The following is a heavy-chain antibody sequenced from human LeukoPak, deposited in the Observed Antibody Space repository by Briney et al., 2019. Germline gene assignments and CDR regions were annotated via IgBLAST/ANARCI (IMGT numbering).Heavy chain of an antibody. Sequence: PGGSLRLSCAASGFTFGISGMSWVRQAPGKGLEWVAGISNSATYTYYADSVKGRFTISRDNSKNTLYLQMNSLRAENTAIYYCAKRPLKTDHVPATALPFDCWGQGILVTVSS. CDR1: GFTFGISG. CDR2: ISNSATYT. D-gene: IGHD2-2*01. J-gene: IGHJ4*02. CDR3: AKRPLKTDHVPATALPFDC. V-gene: IGHV3-23*01.